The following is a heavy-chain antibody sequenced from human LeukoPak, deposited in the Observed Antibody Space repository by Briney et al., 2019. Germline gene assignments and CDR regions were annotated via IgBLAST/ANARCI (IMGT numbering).Heavy chain of an antibody. J-gene: IGHJ4*02. CDR3: ARETYCGGDCYVQYYFDY. Sequence: GGSLRLSCAASGFTFSSYSMNWVRQAPGKGLEWVSSISSSSSYIYYADTVKGRFTISRDNAKNSLYLQVNSLRAEDTAVYYCARETYCGGDCYVQYYFDYWGQGTLVTVSS. CDR1: GFTFSSYS. V-gene: IGHV3-21*01. D-gene: IGHD2-21*02. CDR2: ISSSSSYI.